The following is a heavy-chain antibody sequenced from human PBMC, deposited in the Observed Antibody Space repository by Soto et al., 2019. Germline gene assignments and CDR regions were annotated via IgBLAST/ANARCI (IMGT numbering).Heavy chain of an antibody. J-gene: IGHJ4*02. CDR1: GYTFTGHY. D-gene: IGHD1-26*01. CDR3: GRGRSGQIVVFY. Sequence: ASVKVSCKTSGYTFTGHYIHWVRQAPEQGPEWMGGIGPESGATRYAQKFRGRVTMTRDTSITTVYMELNNLSPDDTAVYYCGRGRSGQIVVFYWGQGTPVTVSS. CDR2: IGPESGAT. V-gene: IGHV1-2*02.